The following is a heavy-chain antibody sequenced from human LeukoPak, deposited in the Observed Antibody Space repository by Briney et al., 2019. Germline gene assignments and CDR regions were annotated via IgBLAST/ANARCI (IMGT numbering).Heavy chain of an antibody. Sequence: GGSLRLSCAASGFTFSSYGMHWVRQAPGKGLEWVAVISYDGSNKYYAVSVKGRFTISRDNSKNTLYLQMNSLRAEDTAVYYCATQVISGYYPEKIDYWGQGTLVTVSS. D-gene: IGHD3-22*01. CDR3: ATQVISGYYPEKIDY. V-gene: IGHV3-30*03. CDR1: GFTFSSYG. J-gene: IGHJ4*02. CDR2: ISYDGSNK.